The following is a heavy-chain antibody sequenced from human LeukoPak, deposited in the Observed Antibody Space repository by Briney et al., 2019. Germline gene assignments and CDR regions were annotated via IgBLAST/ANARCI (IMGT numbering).Heavy chain of an antibody. J-gene: IGHJ4*02. Sequence: QPGGSLRLSCAASGFTFSSYVIHSVRQAPGQGLEWVAFIRYDGSNKYYADSVKGRFTISRENSKNTLYLQMNSLRAEDTAVYYCAKDRSVIEGGYYFDYWGQGTLVTVSS. V-gene: IGHV3-30*02. D-gene: IGHD3-10*01. CDR1: GFTFSSYV. CDR3: AKDRSVIEGGYYFDY. CDR2: IRYDGSNK.